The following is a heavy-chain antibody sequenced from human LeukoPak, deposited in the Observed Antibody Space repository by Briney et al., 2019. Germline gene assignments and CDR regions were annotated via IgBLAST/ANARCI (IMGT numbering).Heavy chain of an antibody. CDR1: GFTVSSNY. CDR3: ARERPPDYDFWSGYYPPPYGMDV. D-gene: IGHD3-3*01. J-gene: IGHJ6*02. CDR2: IYSGGST. V-gene: IGHV3-53*01. Sequence: GGSLRLSCAASGFTVSSNYMSWVRQAPGKGLEWVSVIYSGGSTYYADSVKGRFTISRDNSKNTLYLQMNSLRAEDTAVYYCARERPPDYDFWSGYYPPPYGMDVWGQGTTVTVSS.